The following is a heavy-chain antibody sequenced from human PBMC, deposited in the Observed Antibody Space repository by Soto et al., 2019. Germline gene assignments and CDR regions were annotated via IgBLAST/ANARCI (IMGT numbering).Heavy chain of an antibody. V-gene: IGHV3-23*01. CDR3: AKDWGYCSGGTCPFLDY. D-gene: IGHD2-15*01. CDR2: ISGSGGST. CDR1: GFSFSSFA. J-gene: IGHJ4*02. Sequence: GGSLRLSCAASGFSFSSFAMGWVRQAPGKGLEWVSAISGSGGSTFYADSVRGRFTISRDNSKHTLYLQMNSLRAEDTAVYYCAKDWGYCSGGTCPFLDYWGQGMLVTVSS.